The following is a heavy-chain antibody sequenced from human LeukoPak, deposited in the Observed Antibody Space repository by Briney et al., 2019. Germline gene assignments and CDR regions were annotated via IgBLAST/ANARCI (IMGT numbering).Heavy chain of an antibody. Sequence: PGGSLRLSCAASGFTFSSYSMNWVRQAPGKGLEWVSSISSSSSYIYYADSVKGRFTISRDNAKNSLYLQMNSLRAEDTAVYYCARDLNYGDYDYYYGMDVWGQGTTVTVSS. CDR1: GFTFSSYS. J-gene: IGHJ6*02. CDR2: ISSSSSYI. D-gene: IGHD4-17*01. CDR3: ARDLNYGDYDYYYGMDV. V-gene: IGHV3-21*01.